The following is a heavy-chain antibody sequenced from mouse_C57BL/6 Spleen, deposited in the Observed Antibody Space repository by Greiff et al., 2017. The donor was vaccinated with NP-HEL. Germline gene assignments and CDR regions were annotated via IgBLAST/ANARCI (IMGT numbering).Heavy chain of an antibody. CDR3: ARDERFYGWYYFDY. J-gene: IGHJ2*01. D-gene: IGHD1-1*01. V-gene: IGHV1-80*01. Sequence: QVQLKQSGAELVKPGASVKISCKASGYAFSSYWMNWVKQRPGKGLEWIGQIYPGDGDTNYNGKFKGKATLTADKSSSTAYMQLSSLTSEDSAVYFCARDERFYGWYYFDYWGQGTTLTVSS. CDR1: GYAFSSYW. CDR2: IYPGDGDT.